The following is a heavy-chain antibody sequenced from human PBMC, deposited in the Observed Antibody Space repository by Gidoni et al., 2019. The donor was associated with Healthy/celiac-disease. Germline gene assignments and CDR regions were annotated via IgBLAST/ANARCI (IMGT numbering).Heavy chain of an antibody. CDR3: ARDSYFWSGYYSGYFDL. V-gene: IGHV4-59*01. CDR1: GGSTSSYH. Sequence: QVQLQESGPGLVKPSETLSLTCTVSGGSTSSYHWSWIRQPPGKGLEWIGYIYYSGSTNYNPSLKSRVTISVDTSKNQFSLKLSSVTAADTAVYYCARDSYFWSGYYSGYFDLWGRGTLVTVSS. CDR2: IYYSGST. J-gene: IGHJ2*01. D-gene: IGHD3-3*01.